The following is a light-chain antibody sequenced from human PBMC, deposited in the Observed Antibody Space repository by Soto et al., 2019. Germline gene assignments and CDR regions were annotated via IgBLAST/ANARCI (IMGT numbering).Light chain of an antibody. CDR2: DVS. J-gene: IGLJ2*01. CDR1: SSDVGGYNY. Sequence: QSVLTQPASVSGSPGQSITISCTGTSSDVGGYNYVSWYQQHPGKAPKLMIYDVSNRPSGVSNRCSGSNSGNTASLTISGLQAEDESDYYCSLYPRSSTVVFGGGTEVTV. CDR3: SLYPRSSTVV. V-gene: IGLV2-14*01.